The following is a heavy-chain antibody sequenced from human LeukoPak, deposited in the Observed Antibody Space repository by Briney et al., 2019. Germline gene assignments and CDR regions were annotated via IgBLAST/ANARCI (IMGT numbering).Heavy chain of an antibody. CDR2: IYYSGST. Sequence: SETLSLTCTVSGGSISSYYWSWIRQPPGKGLEWIGYIYYSGSTNYNPSLKSRVTISVDTSKNQFSLKLSSVTAADTAVYYCARVVFRHRLSPLDAFDIWGQGTMVTVSS. J-gene: IGHJ3*02. V-gene: IGHV4-59*01. CDR3: ARVVFRHRLSPLDAFDI. CDR1: GGSISSYY. D-gene: IGHD4/OR15-4a*01.